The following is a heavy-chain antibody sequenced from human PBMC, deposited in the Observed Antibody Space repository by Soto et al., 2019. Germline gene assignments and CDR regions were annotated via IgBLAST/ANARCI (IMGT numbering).Heavy chain of an antibody. CDR3: AQLILATGSHY. D-gene: IGHD3-9*01. V-gene: IGHV3-23*01. CDR2: VGVSGTNT. Sequence: EVQLLESGGGLVQPGGSLRLSCAASGFTFTNYGMSWVRQAPGKGLEWVSSVGVSGTNTYYVESVKGRFTISRDNSKNTLYLQMNSLRAEDTALYYCAQLILATGSHYWGQGTLVTVSS. J-gene: IGHJ4*02. CDR1: GFTFTNYG.